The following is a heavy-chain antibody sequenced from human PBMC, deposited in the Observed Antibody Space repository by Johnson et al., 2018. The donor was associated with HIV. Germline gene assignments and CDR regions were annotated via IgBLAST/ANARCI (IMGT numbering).Heavy chain of an antibody. CDR1: GFTFNSYG. CDR3: AKPYSSGWPHIDAFDI. CDR2: IWYDGTNK. D-gene: IGHD6-19*01. V-gene: IGHV3-33*06. J-gene: IGHJ3*02. Sequence: VQLVESGGRVVQPGRSLRLSCAASGFTFNSYGMHWVRQAPGKGLEWVAVIWYDGTNKYYADAVKGRFSISRDHSKNTLYLQMSSLRAEDTAGYYCAKPYSSGWPHIDAFDIWGQGTMVTVSS.